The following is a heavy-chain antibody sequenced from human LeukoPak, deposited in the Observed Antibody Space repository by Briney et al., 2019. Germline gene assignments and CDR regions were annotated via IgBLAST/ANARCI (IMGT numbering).Heavy chain of an antibody. Sequence: SGTLSLTCAVYGGSFSGYYWSWIRQPPGKGLEWIGEINHSGSTNYNPSLKSRVTISVDTSKNQFSLKLSSVTAADTAVYYCARAWGDSSSWYAEPNAFDIWGQGTMVTVSS. D-gene: IGHD6-13*01. V-gene: IGHV4-34*01. J-gene: IGHJ3*02. CDR3: ARAWGDSSSWYAEPNAFDI. CDR2: INHSGST. CDR1: GGSFSGYY.